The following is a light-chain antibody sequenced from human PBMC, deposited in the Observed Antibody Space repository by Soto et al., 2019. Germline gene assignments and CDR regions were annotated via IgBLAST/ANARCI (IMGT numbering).Light chain of an antibody. V-gene: IGKV3D-20*02. Sequence: DIVLTQFPGTLSLSPGERATLSCRASQSVSSSYLAWYQQKPGQAPRLLIYGASARATGIPDRFSGSGSGTDFTLTISSLEPEDXAVYYCQQRSNWPLTFGGGTKVEIK. CDR3: QQRSNWPLT. CDR2: GAS. J-gene: IGKJ4*01. CDR1: QSVSSSY.